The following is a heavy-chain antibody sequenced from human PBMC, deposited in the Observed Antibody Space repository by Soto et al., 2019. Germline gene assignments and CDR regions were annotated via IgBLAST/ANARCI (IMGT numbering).Heavy chain of an antibody. J-gene: IGHJ4*02. CDR1: GYTFTSYG. CDR2: ISAYNGNT. V-gene: IGHV1-18*01. CDR3: ARVFPTYDILTCSPP. Sequence: ASVKVSCKASGYTFTSYGISWVRQAPGQGLEWMGWISAYNGNTNYAQKLQGRVTMTTDTSTSTAYMELRSLRSDDTAVYYCARVFPTYDILTCSPPWGQGTLVTVSS. D-gene: IGHD3-9*01.